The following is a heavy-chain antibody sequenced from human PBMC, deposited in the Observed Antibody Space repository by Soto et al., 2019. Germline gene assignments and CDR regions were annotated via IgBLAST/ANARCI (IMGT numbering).Heavy chain of an antibody. CDR3: ARSVFP. Sequence: SETLSLTCAVYGGSFSGYYWTWIRQHPGKGLEWIGYIYYIGSTYYNPSLKSRVTISLDTSKNQFSLKLSSVTAADTAVYYCARSVFPWGQGTLVTVSS. CDR2: IYYIGST. V-gene: IGHV4-31*11. CDR1: GGSFSGYY. J-gene: IGHJ5*02.